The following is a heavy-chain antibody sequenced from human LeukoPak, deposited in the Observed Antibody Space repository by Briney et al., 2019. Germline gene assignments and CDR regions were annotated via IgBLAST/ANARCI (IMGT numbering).Heavy chain of an antibody. CDR1: GGSFSGYY. V-gene: IGHV4-34*01. J-gene: IGHJ6*03. CDR3: AARSIAVAHANYYYMDV. D-gene: IGHD6-19*01. CDR2: INHYGST. Sequence: SETLSLTCAVYGGSFSGYYWSWIRQPPGKGLEWIGEINHYGSTNYNPSLKSRITISVDTSKNQFSLKLSSVTAADTAVYYCAARSIAVAHANYYYMDVWGKGTTVTVSS.